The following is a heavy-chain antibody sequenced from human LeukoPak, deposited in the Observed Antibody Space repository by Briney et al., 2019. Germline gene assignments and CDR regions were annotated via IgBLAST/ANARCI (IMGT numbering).Heavy chain of an antibody. CDR2: IYYSGST. V-gene: IGHV4-61*01. J-gene: IGHJ5*02. D-gene: IGHD2-15*01. Sequence: SETLSLTCTVSGGSVSSCSYYWRWIRQPPGKGLEWIGYIYYSGSTNYNPSLKSRVTISVDTSKNQFSLKLSSVTAADTAVYYCAREAVVAATKQYNWFDPWGQGTLVTVSS. CDR3: AREAVVAATKQYNWFDP. CDR1: GGSVSSCSYY.